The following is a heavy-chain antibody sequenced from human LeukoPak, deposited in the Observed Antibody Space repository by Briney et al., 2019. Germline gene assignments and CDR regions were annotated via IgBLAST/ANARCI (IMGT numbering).Heavy chain of an antibody. CDR1: GFSFHNYA. V-gene: IGHV3-23*01. Sequence: GGSLTLSCPASGFSFHNYAMIWVRQPPGKGLEWVSSIGDTGSNIHYTDSAQGRFTISRDNSKNTLFLQMSSLRAEDTAVYYCAKSASGWTRRGFDVWGKGTTVTVSS. CDR2: IGDTGSNI. J-gene: IGHJ6*04. CDR3: AKSASGWTRRGFDV. D-gene: IGHD6-19*01.